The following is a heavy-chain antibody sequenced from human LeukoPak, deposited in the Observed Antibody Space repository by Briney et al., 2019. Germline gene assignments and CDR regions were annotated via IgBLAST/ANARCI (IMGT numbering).Heavy chain of an antibody. V-gene: IGHV1-8*01. CDR2: MNPDTGNT. Sequence: ASVKVSCKASGYTFTGYDINWVRQAAGQGLEWMGWMNPDTGNTGYAQKFQGRVTMTRDTSKGTAYMELNGLRSEDTAVYYCARLSETPAYYYSSGYYHSAYWGQGTLVTVSS. CDR3: ARLSETPAYYYSSGYYHSAY. CDR1: GYTFTGYD. D-gene: IGHD3-22*01. J-gene: IGHJ4*02.